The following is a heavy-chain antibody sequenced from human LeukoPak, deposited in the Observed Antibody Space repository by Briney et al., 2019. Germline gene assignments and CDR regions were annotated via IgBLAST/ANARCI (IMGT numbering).Heavy chain of an antibody. J-gene: IGHJ4*02. CDR2: IYSRGDT. D-gene: IGHD6-13*01. CDR1: EFIVSINY. Sequence: GGSLRLSCAASEFIVSINYMTWVRQAPGKGLEWVSLIYSRGDTKYADSVKGRFTISRDNAKNSVYLQMNSLRAEDTALYYCARGSGSSWYFYFDYWGQGTLVTVSS. V-gene: IGHV3-53*01. CDR3: ARGSGSSWYFYFDY.